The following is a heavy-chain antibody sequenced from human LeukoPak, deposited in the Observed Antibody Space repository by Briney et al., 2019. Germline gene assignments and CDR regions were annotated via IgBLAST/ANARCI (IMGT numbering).Heavy chain of an antibody. CDR3: SPPRGDSSGYYYVY. D-gene: IGHD3-22*01. CDR1: GLTFSSYV. Sequence: GGSLRLSCTASGLTFSSYVMSWVRQAPGKGLEWVSTISGSGGSTFYADSVRGRFTISRDNCRSTLYLQMNSLRAEDTATYYCSPPRGDSSGYYYVYWGQGTLVTVSS. J-gene: IGHJ4*02. V-gene: IGHV3-23*01. CDR2: ISGSGGST.